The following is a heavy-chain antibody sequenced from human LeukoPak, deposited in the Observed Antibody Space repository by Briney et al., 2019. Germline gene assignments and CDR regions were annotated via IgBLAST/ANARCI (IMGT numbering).Heavy chain of an antibody. CDR2: INPNSGGT. D-gene: IGHD6-19*01. V-gene: IGHV1-2*02. CDR1: GYTFTGYY. J-gene: IGHJ5*02. Sequence: ASVKVSCKASGYTFTGYYMHWVRQAXGQGLXXXXXINPNSGGTNYAQKFQGRVTMTRDTSISTAYMELSRLRSDDTAVYYCARVLPWLVRNWFDPWGQGTLVTVSS. CDR3: ARVLPWLVRNWFDP.